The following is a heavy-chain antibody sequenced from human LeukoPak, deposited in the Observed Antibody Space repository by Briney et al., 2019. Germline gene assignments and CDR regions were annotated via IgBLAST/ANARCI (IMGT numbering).Heavy chain of an antibody. CDR2: VSGSGGST. V-gene: IGHV3-23*01. J-gene: IGHJ4*02. CDR3: ARGKYSSGWFDY. CDR1: GLTFSSYA. Sequence: GGSLRLSCVASGLTFSSYAMSWVRQAPGKGLELVSAVSGSGGSTYYADSVQGRFTISRDNSKNTLYLQMNSLRAEDTAVYYCARGKYSSGWFDYWGQGTLVTVSS. D-gene: IGHD6-19*01.